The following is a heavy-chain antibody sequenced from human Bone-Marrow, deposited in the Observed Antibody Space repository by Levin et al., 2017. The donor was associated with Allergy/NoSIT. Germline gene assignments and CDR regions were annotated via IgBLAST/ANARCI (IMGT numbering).Heavy chain of an antibody. CDR3: ARTRVGESSGWTFDY. Sequence: GESLKISCKGSGFTFSTHWIAWVRQMPGKGLEWMGIIYPGDSDTRYSPSFQGQVTISADKSINTSYLQWSSLKASDSAMYHCARTRVGESSGWTFDYWGQGTLVTVSS. CDR2: IYPGDSDT. D-gene: IGHD6-19*01. CDR1: GFTFSTHW. J-gene: IGHJ4*02. V-gene: IGHV5-51*01.